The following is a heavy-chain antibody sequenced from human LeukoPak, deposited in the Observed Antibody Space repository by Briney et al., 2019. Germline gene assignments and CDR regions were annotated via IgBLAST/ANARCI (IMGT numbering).Heavy chain of an antibody. J-gene: IGHJ4*02. CDR2: IGVSAAVT. CDR3: AKDRTVAD. CDR1: GFTFSGYA. Sequence: GGSLRLSCVASGFTFSGYAMSWVRQAPGKGLEWVSGIGVSAAVTYYADSVKGRFTISRDNSKNTLYLQMNSLRAEDTAVYYCAKDRTVADWGQGTLVTVSS. D-gene: IGHD6-19*01. V-gene: IGHV3-23*01.